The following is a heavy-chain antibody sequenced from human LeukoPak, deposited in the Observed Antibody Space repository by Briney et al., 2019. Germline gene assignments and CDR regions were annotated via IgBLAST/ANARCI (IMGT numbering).Heavy chain of an antibody. J-gene: IGHJ3*02. V-gene: IGHV4-4*07. Sequence: PSETLSLTCTVSGGSISSYYWSWIGQPAGEGREWIGRIYTSGRTNYTPSLKLRVPMSVDTSKTPFSLKLSSVTAADTAVYYCARRIGYCSSTSCLLNPNDAFDIWGQGTMVTVSS. CDR3: ARRIGYCSSTSCLLNPNDAFDI. D-gene: IGHD2-2*01. CDR1: GGSISSYY. CDR2: IYTSGRT.